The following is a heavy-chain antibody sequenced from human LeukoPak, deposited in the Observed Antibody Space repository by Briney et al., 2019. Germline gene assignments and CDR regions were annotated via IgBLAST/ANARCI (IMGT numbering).Heavy chain of an antibody. J-gene: IGHJ4*02. CDR3: AKDMAEGAPFDY. CDR1: GFTFSSYG. D-gene: IGHD3-10*01. Sequence: GGSLRLSCAATGFTFSSYGMHWVRQAPGKGLEWVAVISYDGSNKYYADSVKGRFTISRDNSKNTLYLQMNSLRAEDTAVYYCAKDMAEGAPFDYWGQGTLVTVSS. CDR2: ISYDGSNK. V-gene: IGHV3-30*18.